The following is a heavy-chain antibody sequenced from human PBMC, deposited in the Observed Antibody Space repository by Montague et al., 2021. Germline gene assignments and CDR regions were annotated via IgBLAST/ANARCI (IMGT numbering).Heavy chain of an antibody. D-gene: IGHD3-22*01. Sequence: SETLSLTCTVSGGSISSSDYYWGWIRPPPGQELEWIGTFDYSGSTYYSPSLKSRVTLSVDTSKNQFSLKLTSLTAADTAVYYCAKSSGYNYGISYYGMDAWGQGIPVTVSS. V-gene: IGHV4-39*01. CDR3: AKSSGYNYGISYYGMDA. CDR1: GGSISSSDYY. CDR2: FDYSGST. J-gene: IGHJ6*02.